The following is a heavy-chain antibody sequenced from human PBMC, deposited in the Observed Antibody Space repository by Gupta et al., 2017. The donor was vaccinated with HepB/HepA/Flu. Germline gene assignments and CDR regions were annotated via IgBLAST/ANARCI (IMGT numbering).Heavy chain of an antibody. CDR3: ARENKAPYDAFDI. Sequence: EVQLVESGGGLLQPGGSLRLSCQAPGFPVSTNYMTWVRQAPGKGLECVSVIYSGGTTFYADSVKGRFTISRDKSKNTLYLQMNSLRAEDSAVYYCARENKAPYDAFDIWGQGTMVTVSS. V-gene: IGHV3-66*01. CDR2: IYSGGTT. CDR1: GFPVSTNY. J-gene: IGHJ3*02.